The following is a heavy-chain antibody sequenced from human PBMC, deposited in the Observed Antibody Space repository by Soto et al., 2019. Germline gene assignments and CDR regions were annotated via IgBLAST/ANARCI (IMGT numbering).Heavy chain of an antibody. J-gene: IGHJ6*02. CDR3: ARSVELRMGYCYYGMDV. CDR2: IIPIFGTA. CDR1: GGTFSSYA. D-gene: IGHD1-7*01. Sequence: QVQLVQSGAEVKKPGSSVKVSCKASGGTFSSYAISWVRQAPGQGLEWMGGIIPIFGTANYAQKFQGRVTITADESTSTAYMELSSLRSEDTAVYYCARSVELRMGYCYYGMDVWGQGTTVTVSS. V-gene: IGHV1-69*12.